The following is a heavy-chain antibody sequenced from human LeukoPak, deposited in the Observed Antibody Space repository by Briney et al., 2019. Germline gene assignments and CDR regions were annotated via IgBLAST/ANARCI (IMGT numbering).Heavy chain of an antibody. CDR3: ARHFGSPYYYYYMDV. D-gene: IGHD2-15*01. V-gene: IGHV3-48*01. Sequence: GGSLRLSCAASGFTFSIYEMNWVRQAPGKGLEWVSYISSSSSTIYYADSVKGRFTISRDNAKNSLYLQMNSLRAEDTAVYYCARHFGSPYYYYYMDVWGKGTTVTVSS. J-gene: IGHJ6*03. CDR1: GFTFSIYE. CDR2: ISSSSSTI.